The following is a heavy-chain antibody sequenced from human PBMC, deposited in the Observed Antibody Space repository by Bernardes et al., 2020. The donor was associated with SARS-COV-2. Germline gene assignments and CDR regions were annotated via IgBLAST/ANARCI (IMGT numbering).Heavy chain of an antibody. CDR3: ARDGRISVPGTDYFDF. D-gene: IGHD6-19*01. CDR1: GFTFSSYA. J-gene: IGHJ4*02. CDR2: ISASGST. Sequence: GSLRLSCAASGFTFSSYAMSWVRQAPGKGLEWVGRISASGSTNYNPSLKSRVTMSVDTSKNQFSLKLTSVTAADTAVYYCARDGRISVPGTDYFDFWGQGILVTVSS. V-gene: IGHV4-4*07.